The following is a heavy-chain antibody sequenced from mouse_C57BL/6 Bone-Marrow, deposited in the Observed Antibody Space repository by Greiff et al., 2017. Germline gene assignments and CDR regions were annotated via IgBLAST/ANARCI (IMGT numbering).Heavy chain of an antibody. CDR3: ASGNWDQRDY. CDR1: GYTFTSYG. V-gene: IGHV1-81*01. Sequence: QVHVKQSGAELARPGASVKLSCKASGYTFTSYGISWVKQRTGQGLEWIGEIYPRSGNTYYNEKFKGKATLTADKSSSTAYMELRSLTSEDSAVYFCASGNWDQRDYCGQGTTLTVSS. CDR2: IYPRSGNT. J-gene: IGHJ2*01. D-gene: IGHD4-1*01.